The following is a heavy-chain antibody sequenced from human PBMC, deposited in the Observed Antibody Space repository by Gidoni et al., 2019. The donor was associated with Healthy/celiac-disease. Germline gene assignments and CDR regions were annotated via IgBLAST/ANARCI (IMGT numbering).Heavy chain of an antibody. Sequence: EVQLVESGGGLVKPGGSLRLSCAASGLTFSSYSMNWVRQAPGKGLECVSSIISSSSYIYYAYSVKGRFTISRDNAKNSLYLQMNSLRAEDTAVYYCARDPTVTSQSYFDYWGQGTLVTVSS. CDR2: IISSSSYI. CDR1: GLTFSSYS. D-gene: IGHD4-17*01. CDR3: ARDPTVTSQSYFDY. V-gene: IGHV3-21*01. J-gene: IGHJ4*02.